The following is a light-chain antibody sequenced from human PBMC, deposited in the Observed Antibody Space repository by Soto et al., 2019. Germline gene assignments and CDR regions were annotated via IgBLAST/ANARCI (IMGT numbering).Light chain of an antibody. CDR2: AAS. V-gene: IGKV3-20*01. CDR3: QQNGSAPWT. CDR1: ESVSSNY. Sequence: EIVLTQSPGTLSSSPGERATLSCRASESVSSNYLAWYQQRPGQPPRLLIYAASNRARGIPDRFGGSWSGTDFTLTVSRLEPEDFAVYYCQQNGSAPWTFGQGTKV. J-gene: IGKJ1*01.